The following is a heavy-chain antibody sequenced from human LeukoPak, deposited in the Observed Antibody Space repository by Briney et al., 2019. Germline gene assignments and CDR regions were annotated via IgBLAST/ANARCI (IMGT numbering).Heavy chain of an antibody. Sequence: GASVKVSCKASGYTFTSYGISWVRQAPGQGLEWMGWISAYNGNTNYAQKLQVRVTMTTDTSTSTAYMELSSLRSEDTAVYYCARVGDSSSGSAAFDYWGQGTLVTVSS. V-gene: IGHV1-18*01. J-gene: IGHJ4*02. CDR2: ISAYNGNT. CDR3: ARVGDSSSGSAAFDY. CDR1: GYTFTSYG. D-gene: IGHD6-6*01.